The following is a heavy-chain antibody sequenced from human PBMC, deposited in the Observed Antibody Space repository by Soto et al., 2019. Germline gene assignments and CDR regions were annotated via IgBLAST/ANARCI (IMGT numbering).Heavy chain of an antibody. CDR2: SSNSGTYT. V-gene: IGHV3-11*06. Sequence: PGGSLRLSCAASGFKVSDYYMSWIRQAPGKGLEWLSYSSNSGTYTRYADSVKGRFSISRDNAKNSLFLQIDSLRGEDSATYYCTRDASRDSSARGWFDPWGPGTLVTVSS. CDR3: TRDASRDSSARGWFDP. D-gene: IGHD6-13*01. J-gene: IGHJ5*02. CDR1: GFKVSDYY.